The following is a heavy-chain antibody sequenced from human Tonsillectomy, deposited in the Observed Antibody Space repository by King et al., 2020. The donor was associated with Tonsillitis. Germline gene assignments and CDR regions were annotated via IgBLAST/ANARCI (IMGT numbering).Heavy chain of an antibody. CDR1: GFTFDDYA. V-gene: IGHV3-9*01. CDR2: ISWKSGSI. CDR3: AKDKTIFAAGWTYFDY. J-gene: IGHJ4*02. Sequence: VQLVQSGGGLVQPGRSLRLSCAASGFTFDDYAMHWVRQAPGKGLEWVSGISWKSGSIGYADSVKGRFTISRDNAKNSLYLQMNSLRAEDTALYYCAKDKTIFAAGWTYFDYWGQGTLVTVSS. D-gene: IGHD3-3*01.